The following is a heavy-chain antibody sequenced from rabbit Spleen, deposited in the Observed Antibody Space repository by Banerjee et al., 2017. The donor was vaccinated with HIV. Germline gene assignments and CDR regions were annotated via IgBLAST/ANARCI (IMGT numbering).Heavy chain of an antibody. CDR2: IYAGSRDNP. D-gene: IGHD8-1*01. Sequence: QSLEESGGDLVKPGASLTLTCTASGFSFSSSYYMCWVRQAPGKGLEWIACIYAGSRDNPYYASWPKGQFTISKASSTTVTLQMTSLTAADTATYFCARGVNSYYWAFNLWGQGTLVTVS. J-gene: IGHJ4*01. CDR3: ARGVNSYYWAFNL. V-gene: IGHV1S40*01. CDR1: GFSFSSSYY.